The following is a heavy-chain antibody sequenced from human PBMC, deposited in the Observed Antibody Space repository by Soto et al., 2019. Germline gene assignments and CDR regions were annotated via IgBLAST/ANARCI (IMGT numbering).Heavy chain of an antibody. D-gene: IGHD1-26*01. CDR2: IYWDDSK. V-gene: IGHV2-5*02. Sequence: QITLKESGPTLVKPTQTLMLTCTFSGFSLTTDRVGVGWIRQPPGEALELLAVIYWDDSKTYRPSLESRLTITTDTSKNQVALTMTNLDSLDTATYYCAHAYGGRSLYWGQGTLVTVSS. J-gene: IGHJ4*02. CDR3: AHAYGGRSLY. CDR1: GFSLTTDRVG.